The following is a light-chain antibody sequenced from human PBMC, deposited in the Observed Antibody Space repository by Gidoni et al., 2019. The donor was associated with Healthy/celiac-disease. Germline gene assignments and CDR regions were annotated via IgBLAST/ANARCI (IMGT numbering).Light chain of an antibody. CDR2: GKN. CDR1: SHRSYY. J-gene: IGLJ2*01. Sequence: SSELTPDPAVSVALGQTVRITCQGDSHRSYYASWYQQKPGQAPVLVIYGKNNRPSGNPDRFSGSSSGNTASLTITGAQAEDEADYYCNSRDSSGNHVVFGGGTKLTVL. CDR3: NSRDSSGNHVV. V-gene: IGLV3-19*01.